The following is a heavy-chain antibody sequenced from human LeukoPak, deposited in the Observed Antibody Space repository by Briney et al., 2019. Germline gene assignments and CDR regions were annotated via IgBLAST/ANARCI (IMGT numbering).Heavy chain of an antibody. Sequence: GSSVKVSCKXSGGTFSSYAISWVRQAPGQGLEWMGGIIPIFGTANYAQKFQGRVTITADESTSTAYMELSSLRSEDTAVYYCARDLSIVVVPAAPGFDPWGQGTLVTVSS. V-gene: IGHV1-69*01. J-gene: IGHJ5*02. CDR3: ARDLSIVVVPAAPGFDP. CDR2: IIPIFGTA. CDR1: GGTFSSYA. D-gene: IGHD2-2*01.